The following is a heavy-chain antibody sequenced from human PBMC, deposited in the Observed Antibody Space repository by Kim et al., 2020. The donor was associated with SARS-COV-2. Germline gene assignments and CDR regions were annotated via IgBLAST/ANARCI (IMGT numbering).Heavy chain of an antibody. D-gene: IGHD3-22*01. J-gene: IGHJ4*02. CDR1: GFTFSTYS. CDR2: IGTGGGTI. CDR3: VREVGRYYYDVSDYYSDD. Sequence: GGSLRLSCTASGFTFSTYSMNWVRQRPGKGLEWISFIGTGGGTIFYADSVKGRFTISRDNDNNSLFLQMNSLRDDDTAVYYCVREVGRYYYDVSDYYSDDWGQGTLVTVSS. V-gene: IGHV3-48*02.